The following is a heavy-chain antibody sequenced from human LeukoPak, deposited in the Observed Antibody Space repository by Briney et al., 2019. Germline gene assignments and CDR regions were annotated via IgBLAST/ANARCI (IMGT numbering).Heavy chain of an antibody. V-gene: IGHV1-8*02. Sequence: ASVKVSCKASVSTFSSYAISWVRQAPGQGLEWMGWMNPNSGNTGYAQKFRGRVTMTRNTSISTAYMELSSLRSEDTAVYYCSRGGFRDDAFDIWGQGTMVTVSS. J-gene: IGHJ3*02. CDR2: MNPNSGNT. CDR3: SRGGFRDDAFDI. CDR1: VSTFSSYA.